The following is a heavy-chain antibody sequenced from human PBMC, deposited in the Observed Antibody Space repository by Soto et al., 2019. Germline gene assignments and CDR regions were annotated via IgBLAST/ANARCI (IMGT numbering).Heavy chain of an antibody. D-gene: IGHD6-13*01. CDR1: GGSISSYY. CDR3: ARDPSRTFGYYYYGMDV. Sequence: TSETLSLTCTVSGGSISSYYWSWIRQPPGKGLEWIGYIYYSGSTNYNPSLKSRVTISVDTSKNQFSLKLSSVTAADTAVYYCARDPSRTFGYYYYGMDVWGQGTTVTVSS. V-gene: IGHV4-59*01. CDR2: IYYSGST. J-gene: IGHJ6*02.